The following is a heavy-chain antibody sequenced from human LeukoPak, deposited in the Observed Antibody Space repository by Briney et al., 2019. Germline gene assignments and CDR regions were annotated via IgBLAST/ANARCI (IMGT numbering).Heavy chain of an antibody. CDR1: GFTFSSYW. Sequence: GGSLRLSCAASGFTFSSYWMHWVRQAPGKGLVWVSRINSDGSSTFYADSVKGRFTTSRDNAENTVYLQMNSLRAEDTAVYYCGRALGHYGSGSYYSDFWGQGTLVTVSS. J-gene: IGHJ4*02. D-gene: IGHD3-10*01. CDR2: INSDGSST. CDR3: GRALGHYGSGSYYSDF. V-gene: IGHV3-74*01.